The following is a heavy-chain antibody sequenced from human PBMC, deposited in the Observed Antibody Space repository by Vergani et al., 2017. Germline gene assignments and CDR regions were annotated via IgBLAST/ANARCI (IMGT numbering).Heavy chain of an antibody. V-gene: IGHV3-72*01. D-gene: IGHD1-1*01. J-gene: IGHJ3*02. CDR1: GFIFSDHY. CDR3: VRVKGSNWSDHLYDI. CDR2: IRNKANDYTT. Sequence: EVQVVESGGGLVQPGGSLRLSCAASGFIFSDHYMDWVRQAPGKGLEWVGRIRNKANDYTTQYAASVKGRFTISRDDSKSYLYLQMNSLQTEDTALYYCVRVKGSNWSDHLYDIWGQGTLVTVSS.